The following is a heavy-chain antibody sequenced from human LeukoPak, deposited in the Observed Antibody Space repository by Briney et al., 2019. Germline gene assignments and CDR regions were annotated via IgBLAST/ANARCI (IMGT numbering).Heavy chain of an antibody. J-gene: IGHJ4*02. CDR1: GGSFSGYY. Sequence: ASETLSLTCAVYGGSFSGYYWSWIRQPPGKGLEWIGEINHSGSTNYNPSLKSRVTISVDTSKNQFSLKLSSVTAADTAVYYCARDPVIALPDGAGGYWGQGTLVTVSS. CDR3: ARDPVIALPDGAGGY. V-gene: IGHV4-34*01. CDR2: INHSGST. D-gene: IGHD2-8*01.